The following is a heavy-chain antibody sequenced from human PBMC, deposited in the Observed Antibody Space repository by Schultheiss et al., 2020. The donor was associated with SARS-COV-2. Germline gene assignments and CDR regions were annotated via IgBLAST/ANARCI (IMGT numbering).Heavy chain of an antibody. CDR1: GDSVSSNSAA. CDR2: TYYRSEWNN. D-gene: IGHD5-24*01. CDR3: ARDGYNLFDY. J-gene: IGHJ4*02. Sequence: SQTLSLTCAISGDSVSSNSAAWNWIRQSPSRGLEWLGRTYYRSEWNNDYAVSVKSRISINPDTSKNQFSLKLKSVTPEDTAVYYCARDGYNLFDYWGQGTLVTVSS. V-gene: IGHV6-1*01.